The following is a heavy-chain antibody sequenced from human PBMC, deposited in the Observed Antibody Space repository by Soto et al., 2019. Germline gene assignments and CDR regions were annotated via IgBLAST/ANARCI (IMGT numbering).Heavy chain of an antibody. CDR1: GGSISSSSYY. Sequence: PSETLSLTCTVSGGSISSSSYYWGWIRQPPGKGLEWIGSIYYSGSTYYNPSLKSRVTISVDTSKNQFSLKLSSVTAADTAVYYCARRVEVYYYTLIKATWFDPWGQGTLVTVSS. J-gene: IGHJ5*02. CDR2: IYYSGST. V-gene: IGHV4-39*01. D-gene: IGHD3-10*01. CDR3: ARRVEVYYYTLIKATWFDP.